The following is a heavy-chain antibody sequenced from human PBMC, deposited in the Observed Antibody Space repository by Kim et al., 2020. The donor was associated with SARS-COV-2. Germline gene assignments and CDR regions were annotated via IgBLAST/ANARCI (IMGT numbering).Heavy chain of an antibody. J-gene: IGHJ3*02. CDR1: GGSISSYY. D-gene: IGHD3-10*01. CDR3: AREGYYGSGPDAFDI. Sequence: SETLSLTCTVSGGSISSYYWSWIRQPPGKGLEWIGYIYYSGSTNYNPSLKSRVTISVDTSKNQFSLKLSSVTAADTAVYYCAREGYYGSGPDAFDIWGQGTMVTVSS. CDR2: IYYSGST. V-gene: IGHV4-59*01.